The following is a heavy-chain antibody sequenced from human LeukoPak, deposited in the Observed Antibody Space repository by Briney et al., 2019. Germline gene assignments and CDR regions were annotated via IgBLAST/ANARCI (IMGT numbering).Heavy chain of an antibody. Sequence: GRSLRLSCAASGFTFSSYGMHWVRQAPGKGLEWVAVISYDGINKFYVDSVKGRFTIPKNTLYLQMNSLRTEDTAVYYCAKDWYSYSYRIPEWWGQGTLVTVSS. CDR1: GFTFSSYG. V-gene: IGHV3-30*18. J-gene: IGHJ4*02. D-gene: IGHD5-18*01. CDR3: AKDWYSYSYRIPEW. CDR2: ISYDGINK.